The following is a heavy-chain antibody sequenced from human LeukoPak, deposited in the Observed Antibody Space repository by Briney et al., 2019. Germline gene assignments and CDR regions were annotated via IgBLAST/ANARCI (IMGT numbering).Heavy chain of an antibody. CDR1: GFTFSNYW. CDR3: ARGGGFGYDFWSGQGSYYFDY. J-gene: IGHJ4*02. CDR2: IKDDGSEK. D-gene: IGHD3-3*01. Sequence: GGSLRLSCAASGFTFSNYWMSWVRQAPGKGLEWVANIKDDGSEKYYVDSVKGRFTISRDNAKNSLYLQMNSLRAEDTALYYCARGGGFGYDFWSGQGSYYFDYWGQGTLVIVSS. V-gene: IGHV3-7*01.